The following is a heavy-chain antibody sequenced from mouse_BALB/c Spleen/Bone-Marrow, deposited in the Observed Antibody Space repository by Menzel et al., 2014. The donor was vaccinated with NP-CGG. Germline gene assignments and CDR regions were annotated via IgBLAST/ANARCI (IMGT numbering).Heavy chain of an antibody. CDR3: VRAPPITSVVTRDY. D-gene: IGHD1-1*01. J-gene: IGHJ2*01. CDR2: IYPHTSDT. CDR1: GYPFTDYN. Sequence: VQLQQSGPELVKPGASVKISCKASGYPFTDYNMHWVKQSRGKSLEWIGYIYPHTSDTGYNQKFRNKATLTVDISSSTACMVLRSLTSEDSAVYYCVRAPPITSVVTRDYWGQGTTLTVSS. V-gene: IGHV1S29*02.